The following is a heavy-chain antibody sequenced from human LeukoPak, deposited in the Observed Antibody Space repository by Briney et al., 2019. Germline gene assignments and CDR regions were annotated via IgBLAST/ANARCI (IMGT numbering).Heavy chain of an antibody. CDR2: ISAYNGNT. D-gene: IGHD3-10*01. Sequence: GVSVKVSCKASGYTFTSYGISWVRQAPGQGLEWMGWISAYNGNTNYAQKLQGRVTMTTDTSTSTAYMELRGLRSDDTAVYYCARDVAMVRGVITSAQFDYWGQGTLVTVSS. J-gene: IGHJ4*02. CDR1: GYTFTSYG. V-gene: IGHV1-18*01. CDR3: ARDVAMVRGVITSAQFDY.